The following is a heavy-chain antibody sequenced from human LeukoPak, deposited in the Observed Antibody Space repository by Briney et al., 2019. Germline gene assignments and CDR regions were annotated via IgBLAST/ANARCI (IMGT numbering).Heavy chain of an antibody. D-gene: IGHD3-22*01. J-gene: IGHJ4*02. CDR3: ARASFFDSSGYSH. CDR1: GFTFSSYW. CDR2: INSDGSST. V-gene: IGHV3-74*01. Sequence: GGSLRLSCAASGFTFSSYWMHWVRQAPGKGLVWVSRINSDGSSTSYADSVKGRFTISRDDAKNTLYLQMNSLRAEDTAVYYCARASFFDSSGYSHWGQGTLVTVSS.